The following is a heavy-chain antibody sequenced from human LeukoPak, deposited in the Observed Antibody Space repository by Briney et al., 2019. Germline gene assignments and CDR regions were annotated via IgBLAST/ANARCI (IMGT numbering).Heavy chain of an antibody. J-gene: IGHJ4*02. CDR1: GFTFSSYG. CDR3: ARNVAAGTSLDY. V-gene: IGHV3-33*01. Sequence: PGRSLRLSCAASGFTFSSYGMPWARQAPGKGLEWVAVIWYGGSNKYYADSVKGRFTISRDNSKNTLYLQMNSLRAEDTAVYYCARNVAAGTSLDYWGQGTLVTVSS. D-gene: IGHD6-13*01. CDR2: IWYGGSNK.